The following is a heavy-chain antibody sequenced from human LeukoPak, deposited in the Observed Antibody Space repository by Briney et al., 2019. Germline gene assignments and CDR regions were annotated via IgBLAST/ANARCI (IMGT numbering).Heavy chain of an antibody. V-gene: IGHV3-21*01. CDR3: ATQSYYYGSY. J-gene: IGHJ4*02. CDR2: ISSSSSYI. D-gene: IGHD3-10*01. CDR1: GFTVSSNY. Sequence: GGSLRLSCAASGFTVSSNYMNWVRQAPGKGLEWVSSISSSSSYIYYADSVKGRFTISRDNAKNSLYLQMNSLRAEDTAVYYCATQSYYYGSYWGQGTLVTVSS.